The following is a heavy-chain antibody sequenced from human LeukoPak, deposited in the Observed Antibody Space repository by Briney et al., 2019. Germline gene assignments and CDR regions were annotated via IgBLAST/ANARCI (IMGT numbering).Heavy chain of an antibody. V-gene: IGHV3-7*01. Sequence: GGSLRLSCEASGFTFSSYWMSWVRQAPGKGLEWVANIKQDGSEKYYVDSVKGRFTISRDNVKNSLYLQMNSLRAEDTAVYYCARDLGYNPTGTFDYWGQGTLVTVSS. D-gene: IGHD1-1*01. CDR2: IKQDGSEK. J-gene: IGHJ4*02. CDR1: GFTFSSYW. CDR3: ARDLGYNPTGTFDY.